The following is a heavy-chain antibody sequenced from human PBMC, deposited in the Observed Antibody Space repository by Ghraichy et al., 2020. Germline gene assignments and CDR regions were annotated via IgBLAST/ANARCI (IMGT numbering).Heavy chain of an antibody. D-gene: IGHD3-22*01. CDR2: IYSGGST. CDR3: ARGYYDTSGYFGGNY. V-gene: IGHV3-53*01. J-gene: IGHJ4*02. CDR1: GFTVSSNY. Sequence: GGSLRLSCAASGFTVSSNYMSWVRQAPGKGLEWVSVIYSGGSTYYADSVKGRFTISSDNSKNTPYLQMNSLRAEDTAVYYCARGYYDTSGYFGGNYWSLGTLVTVSS.